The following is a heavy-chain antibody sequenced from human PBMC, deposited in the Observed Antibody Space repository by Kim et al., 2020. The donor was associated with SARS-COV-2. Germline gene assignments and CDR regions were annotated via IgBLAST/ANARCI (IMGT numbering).Heavy chain of an antibody. CDR3: ARIVVVPAARYVYYYYMDV. D-gene: IGHD2-2*01. V-gene: IGHV3-7*01. Sequence: GGSLRLSCAASGFTFSSYWMSWVRQAPGKGLEWVANIKQDGSEKYYVDSVKGRFTISRDNAKNSLYLQMNSLRAEDTAAYYCARIVVVPAARYVYYYYMDVWGKGTTVTVSS. CDR2: IKQDGSEK. J-gene: IGHJ6*03. CDR1: GFTFSSYW.